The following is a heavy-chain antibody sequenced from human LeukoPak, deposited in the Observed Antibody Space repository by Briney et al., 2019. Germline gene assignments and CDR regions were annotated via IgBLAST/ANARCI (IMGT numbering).Heavy chain of an antibody. V-gene: IGHV3-23*01. CDR2: IGGSGFST. CDR3: AKDPGTTPSDAFDI. CDR1: GFTFSNYT. D-gene: IGHD1-7*01. Sequence: PGGSLRLSCAASGFTFSNYTMSWVRQAPGKGLEWVSAIGGSGFSTYYAPSVKGRFTISRDNSKNTLYLQMNGLRVEDTAVYYCAKDPGTTPSDAFDIWGQGTMVTVSS. J-gene: IGHJ3*02.